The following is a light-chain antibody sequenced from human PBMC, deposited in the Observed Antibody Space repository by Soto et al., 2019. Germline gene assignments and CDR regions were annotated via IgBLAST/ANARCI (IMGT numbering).Light chain of an antibody. J-gene: IGKJ1*01. CDR2: KAS. V-gene: IGKV1-5*03. Sequence: DIQMTQSPSTLSASVGDRVTITCRASQSISSWLAWYQQKPGKAPKLLIYKASSLESGVPSRFSGSGSGTEFTLTISSLQPDDFATYYCQKYNSARWTFGLGTKVDIK. CDR1: QSISSW. CDR3: QKYNSARWT.